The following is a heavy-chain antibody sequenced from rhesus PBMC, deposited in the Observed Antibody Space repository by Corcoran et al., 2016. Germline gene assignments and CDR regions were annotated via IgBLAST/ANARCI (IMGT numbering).Heavy chain of an antibody. CDR3: ARDFESRFDY. V-gene: IGHV4-122*02. Sequence: QVQLQESGPGLVKPSETLSLTCAVSGGSISSGYYYWRWIRQPPGKGLEWIGYITYSGGTGYNPSLKSRVTISRDTSKNQFSLKLSSVTAADTAVYYCARDFESRFDYWGQGVLVTISS. CDR2: ITYSGGT. J-gene: IGHJ4*01. CDR1: GGSISSGYYY.